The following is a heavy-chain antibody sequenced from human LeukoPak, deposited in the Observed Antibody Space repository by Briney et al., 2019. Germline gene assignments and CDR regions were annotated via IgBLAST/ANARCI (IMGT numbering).Heavy chain of an antibody. CDR2: ISYDGSNE. Sequence: GGSLRLSCAASGFTFSSYVMHWVRQAPGKGLEWVAIISYDGSNEYYADSVKGRFTISRDNSKNTLYLQMNSLRAEDTAVYYCARGPAAGYWGQGTLVTVSS. J-gene: IGHJ4*02. D-gene: IGHD6-13*01. CDR3: ARGPAAGY. V-gene: IGHV3-30*03. CDR1: GFTFSSYV.